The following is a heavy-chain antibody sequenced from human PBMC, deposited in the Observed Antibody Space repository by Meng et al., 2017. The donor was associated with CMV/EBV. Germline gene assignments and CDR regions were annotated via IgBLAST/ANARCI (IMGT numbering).Heavy chain of an antibody. CDR1: GGSISSGGYY. J-gene: IGHJ3*02. CDR3: ARVRLVGDAFDI. V-gene: IGHV4-31*03. Sequence: LRLSCTVSGGSISSGGYYWSWIRRHPGKGLEWIGYIYYSGSTYYNPSLKSRVTISVDTSKNQFSLKLSSVTAADTAVYYCARVRLVGDAFDIWGQGTMVTVSS. D-gene: IGHD2-2*01. CDR2: IYYSGST.